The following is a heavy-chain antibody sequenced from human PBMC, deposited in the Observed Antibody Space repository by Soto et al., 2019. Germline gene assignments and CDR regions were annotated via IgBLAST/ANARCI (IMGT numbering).Heavy chain of an antibody. CDR2: ISGSGGST. CDR1: DFTFSNAW. Sequence: GGSLRLSCAASDFTFSNAWINWVRQAPGKGLEWVSAISGSGGSTYYADSVKGRFTISRDNSKNTLYLQMNSLRAEDTAVYYCAKDKRLATDAFDIWGQGTMVTVSS. V-gene: IGHV3-23*01. CDR3: AKDKRLATDAFDI. J-gene: IGHJ3*02.